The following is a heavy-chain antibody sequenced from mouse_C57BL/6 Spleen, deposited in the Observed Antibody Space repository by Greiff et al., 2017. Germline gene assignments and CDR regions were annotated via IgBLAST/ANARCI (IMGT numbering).Heavy chain of an antibody. V-gene: IGHV3-6*01. CDR1: GYSITSGYY. CDR2: ISYDGSN. D-gene: IGHD4-1*01. CDR3: AREETGNYAMDY. J-gene: IGHJ4*01. Sequence: EVHLVESGPGLVKPSQSLSLTCSVTGYSITSGYYWNWIRQFPGNKLEWMGYISYDGSNNYNPSLKNRISITRDTSKNQFFLKLNSVTTEDTATYYCAREETGNYAMDYWGQGTSVTVSS.